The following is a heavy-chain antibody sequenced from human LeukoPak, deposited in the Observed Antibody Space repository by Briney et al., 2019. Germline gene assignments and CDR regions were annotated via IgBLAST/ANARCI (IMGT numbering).Heavy chain of an antibody. V-gene: IGHV1-24*01. Sequence: ASVKVSCKVSGYTLTELSTHWVRPATGKGREWMGGFDPEDGETIYAQKFQGRVTMTEDTSTDTDYMELSSLRSEDTAVYYCTTRLITIFGVVAYYYYGMDVWGEGTTVTVSS. D-gene: IGHD3-3*01. J-gene: IGHJ6*04. CDR3: TTRLITIFGVVAYYYYGMDV. CDR1: GYTLTELS. CDR2: FDPEDGET.